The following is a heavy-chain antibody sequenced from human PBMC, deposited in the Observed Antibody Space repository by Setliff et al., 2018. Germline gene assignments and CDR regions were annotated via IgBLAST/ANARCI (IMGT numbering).Heavy chain of an antibody. Sequence: SGPTLVNPTQTLTLTCTFSGFSLNTTGEGVGWIRQPPGKALEWLALVYWDGDQRYSPPLNSRLSITKDSSKSQVFLTMTNMDPVDTATYYCALRRGNEWHLVRWFDPWGPGIQVTSPQ. D-gene: IGHD6-6*01. V-gene: IGHV2-5*02. CDR1: GFSLNTTGEG. CDR2: VYWDGDQ. CDR3: ALRRGNEWHLVRWFDP. J-gene: IGHJ5*02.